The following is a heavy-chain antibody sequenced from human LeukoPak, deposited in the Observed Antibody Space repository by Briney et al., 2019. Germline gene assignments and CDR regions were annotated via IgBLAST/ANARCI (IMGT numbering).Heavy chain of an antibody. V-gene: IGHV3-33*01. CDR1: GFTFSSYG. J-gene: IGHJ4*02. CDR2: IWYDGSNK. CDR3: ARDRQWLVRYYFDY. D-gene: IGHD6-19*01. Sequence: GGSPRLSCAASGFTFSSYGMHWVRQAPGKGLEWVAVIWYDGSNKYYADSVKGRFTISRDNSKNTLYLQMNSLRAEDTAVYYCARDRQWLVRYYFDYWGQGTLVTVSS.